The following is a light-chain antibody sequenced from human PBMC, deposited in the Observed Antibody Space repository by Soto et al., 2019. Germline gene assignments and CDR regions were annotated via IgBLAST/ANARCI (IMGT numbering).Light chain of an antibody. Sequence: EIVLTQSPATLSLSPRERATLYCRASQSVSSYLAWYQRKPGQAPRLLIYDASNRATGIPARFSGSGSGTDFTLTISSLEPEDFAVYYCQQRSNWLTFGGGTKVDIK. V-gene: IGKV3-11*01. CDR2: DAS. J-gene: IGKJ4*01. CDR3: QQRSNWLT. CDR1: QSVSSY.